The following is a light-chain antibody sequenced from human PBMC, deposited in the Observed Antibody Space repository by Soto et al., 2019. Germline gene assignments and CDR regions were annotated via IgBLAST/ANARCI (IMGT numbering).Light chain of an antibody. CDR2: DAS. Sequence: EIVLTQSPATLSLSPGERATLSCRASQSVSSYLAWYQQKPGQAPRLLIYDASIRATGISARLSGSGSGTGFTLNISSLKTEDFAFYYCQQRRIWWVSFGRGNNVDIK. CDR3: QQRRIWWVS. V-gene: IGKV3-11*01. CDR1: QSVSSY. J-gene: IGKJ4*01.